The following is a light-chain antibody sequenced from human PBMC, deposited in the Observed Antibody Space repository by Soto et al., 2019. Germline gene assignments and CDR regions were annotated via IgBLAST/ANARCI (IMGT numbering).Light chain of an antibody. CDR3: QQYNNWPLT. Sequence: EIVMTQSPATLSVSPGERATLSCRASQSVSSNLAWYQQKPGQAPRLLIYGASTRATGIPARFSGSGSGTEFNLTISSLQSEDFVVYSCQQYNNWPLTFGQGTRLEIK. CDR2: GAS. J-gene: IGKJ5*01. CDR1: QSVSSN. V-gene: IGKV3-15*01.